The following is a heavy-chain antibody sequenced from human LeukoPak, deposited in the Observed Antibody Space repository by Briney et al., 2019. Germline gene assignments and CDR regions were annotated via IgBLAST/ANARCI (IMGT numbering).Heavy chain of an antibody. Sequence: SETLSLTCTVSGGSISNYYWSWIRQPPGKGLEWIGYIYYSGSTDYNPSLRSRVTTSLDTSKNQFSLILSSVTAADTAMYYCARFLYGSGNDYWGQGTLVTVSS. V-gene: IGHV4-59*01. D-gene: IGHD3-10*01. J-gene: IGHJ4*02. CDR2: IYYSGST. CDR1: GGSISNYY. CDR3: ARFLYGSGNDY.